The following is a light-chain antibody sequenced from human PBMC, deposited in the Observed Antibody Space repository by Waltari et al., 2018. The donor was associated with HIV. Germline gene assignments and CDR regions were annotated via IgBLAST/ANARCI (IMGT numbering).Light chain of an antibody. CDR1: SSDVGNYNY. J-gene: IGLJ1*01. CDR2: DVS. CDR3: CSYAGTNTYV. Sequence: QSALTQPASVSGSPGQSITISCTGTSSDVGNYNYVSWYQQHPGKVPKLMIYDVSKRPSGVSNRLSGSKSGNTGSLTISGLQAEDEADYYCCSYAGTNTYVFGSGTKVTVL. V-gene: IGLV2-23*02.